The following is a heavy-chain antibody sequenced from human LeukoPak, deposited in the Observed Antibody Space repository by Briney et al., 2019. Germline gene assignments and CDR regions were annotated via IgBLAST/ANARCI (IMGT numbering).Heavy chain of an antibody. D-gene: IGHD4-17*01. CDR2: IYHSGST. J-gene: IGHJ4*02. V-gene: IGHV4-38-2*02. CDR3: ARITTVKPFYFDY. CDR1: GYSISSGYY. Sequence: PSETLSLTCTVSGYSISSGYYWGWIRQPPGKGLEWIGSIYHSGSTYYNPSLKSRVTISVDTSKNQFSLKLSSVTAADTAVYYCARITTVKPFYFDYWGQGTLVTVSS.